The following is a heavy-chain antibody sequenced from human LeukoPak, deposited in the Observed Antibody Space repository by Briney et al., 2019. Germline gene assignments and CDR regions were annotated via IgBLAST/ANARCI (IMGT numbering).Heavy chain of an antibody. CDR2: IYYSGST. J-gene: IGHJ6*03. Sequence: SETLSLTCTVSGGSISSSSYYWGWIRQPPGKGLEWIGSIYYSGSTYYNPSLKSRVTISVDTSKNQFSLKLSSVTAADTAVYYCAKFSAGGSSGWYINYYYYYMDVWGKGTTVTISS. CDR3: AKFSAGGSSGWYINYYYYYMDV. CDR1: GGSISSSSYY. D-gene: IGHD6-19*01. V-gene: IGHV4-39*01.